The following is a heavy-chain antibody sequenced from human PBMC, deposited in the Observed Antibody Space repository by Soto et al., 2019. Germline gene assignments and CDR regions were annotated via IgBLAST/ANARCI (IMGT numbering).Heavy chain of an antibody. CDR3: AKELNFIVATIYYSCMDV. V-gene: IGHV3-30*18. Sequence: GGSLRLSCAASGFTFSSYGMHWVRQAPGKGLEWVAVISYDGSNKYYADSVKGRFTISRDNSKNTLYLQMNSLRAEDTAVYYCAKELNFIVATIYYSCMDVWGQGTTVTVSS. J-gene: IGHJ6*02. CDR1: GFTFSSYG. D-gene: IGHD5-12*01. CDR2: ISYDGSNK.